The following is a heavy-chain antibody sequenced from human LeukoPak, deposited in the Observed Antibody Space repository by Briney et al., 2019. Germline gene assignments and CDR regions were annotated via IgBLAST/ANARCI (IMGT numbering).Heavy chain of an antibody. CDR2: ISPSGGIT. D-gene: IGHD6-19*01. Sequence: PGGSLRLSCAASGFTFSSHGMNWVRQAPGKGLEWVSGISPSGGITYYTDSVRGRFTISRDNSKNTVSLQMNSLRGEDTAVYYCARGYSSGWYHFDYWGQGTLVTVSS. V-gene: IGHV3-23*01. J-gene: IGHJ4*02. CDR3: ARGYSSGWYHFDY. CDR1: GFTFSSHG.